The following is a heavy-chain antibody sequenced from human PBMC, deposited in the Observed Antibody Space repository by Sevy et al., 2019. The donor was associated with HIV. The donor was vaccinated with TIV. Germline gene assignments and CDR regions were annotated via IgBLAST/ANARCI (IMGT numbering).Heavy chain of an antibody. CDR2: IMQDGSDK. Sequence: GGSLRLSCVASGFTFSSYWMTWVRQAPGRGLEWVANIMQDGSDKFYVDSVKGRFTISRDNAKNSLYLQMNSLRAEDTAVYYCARFEDYWGQRTLVTVSS. V-gene: IGHV3-7*01. J-gene: IGHJ4*02. CDR3: ARFEDY. CDR1: GFTFSSYW.